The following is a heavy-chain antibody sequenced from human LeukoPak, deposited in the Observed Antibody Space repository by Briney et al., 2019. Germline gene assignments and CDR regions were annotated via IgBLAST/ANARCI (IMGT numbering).Heavy chain of an antibody. Sequence: SETLSLTCTVSGGSISSYYWSWIRQPPGKGLEWIGYIYYSGSTNYNPSLKSRVTISVDTSKNRFSLKLSSVTAADTAVYYCARDYGGDYVGSGAFDIWGQGTMVTVSS. CDR2: IYYSGST. J-gene: IGHJ3*02. CDR1: GGSISSYY. CDR3: ARDYGGDYVGSGAFDI. D-gene: IGHD4-17*01. V-gene: IGHV4-59*01.